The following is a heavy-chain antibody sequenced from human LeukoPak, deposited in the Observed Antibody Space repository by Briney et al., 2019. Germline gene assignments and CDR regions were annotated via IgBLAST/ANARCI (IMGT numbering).Heavy chain of an antibody. CDR1: GYTFTGYY. CDR2: INPNSGGT. Sequence: ASVKVSCKASGYTFTGYYMHWVRQAPGQGLEWMGWINPNSGGTNYAQKFQGRVTMTRDTSISTAYMELSRLRSDDTAVYYCARAPMGAKRFLEWLDWGQGTMVTVSS. CDR3: ARAPMGAKRFLEWLD. D-gene: IGHD3-3*01. J-gene: IGHJ3*01. V-gene: IGHV1-2*02.